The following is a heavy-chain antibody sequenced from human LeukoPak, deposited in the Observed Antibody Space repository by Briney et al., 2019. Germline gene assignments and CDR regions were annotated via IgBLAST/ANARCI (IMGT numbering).Heavy chain of an antibody. V-gene: IGHV1-46*01. Sequence: GAPVKVSCKASGYTFTSYYMHWVRQAPGQGLEWMGIINPSGGSTSYAQKFQGRVTMTRDTSTSTVYMEVSSLRSEDTAVYYCARDGISMVRGATYRFDYWGQGTLVTVSS. CDR3: ARDGISMVRGATYRFDY. CDR1: GYTFTSYY. D-gene: IGHD3-10*01. CDR2: INPSGGST. J-gene: IGHJ4*02.